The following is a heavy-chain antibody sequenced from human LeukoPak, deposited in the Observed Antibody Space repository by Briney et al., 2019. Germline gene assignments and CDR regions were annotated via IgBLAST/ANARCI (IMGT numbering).Heavy chain of an antibody. CDR3: ARMGPQLVYYGMDV. J-gene: IGHJ6*02. V-gene: IGHV3-21*01. CDR2: ISSSSSYI. CDR1: GFTFSSYS. D-gene: IGHD6-13*01. Sequence: GGSLRLSCAASGFTFSSYSMNWGRQAPGKGLEGGSSISSSSSYIYYADSVKGRFTISRDNAKNSLYLQMNSLRAEDTAVYYCARMGPQLVYYGMDVWGQGTTVTVSS.